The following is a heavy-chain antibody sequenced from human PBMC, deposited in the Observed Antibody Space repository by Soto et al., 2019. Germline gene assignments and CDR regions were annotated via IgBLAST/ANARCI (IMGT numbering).Heavy chain of an antibody. CDR3: ARTVDTAMDLPSGFDY. V-gene: IGHV4-39*01. CDR2: IYYSGST. Sequence: SETLSLTCTVSGGSISSSSYYWGWIRQPPGKGLEWIGSIYYSGSTYYNPSLKSRVTISVDTSKNQFSLKLSSVTAADTAVYYCARTVDTAMDLPSGFDYWGQGTLVTVSS. CDR1: GGSISSSSYY. J-gene: IGHJ4*02. D-gene: IGHD5-18*01.